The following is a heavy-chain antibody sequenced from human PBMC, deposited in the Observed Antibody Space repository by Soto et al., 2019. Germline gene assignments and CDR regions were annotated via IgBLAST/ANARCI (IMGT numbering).Heavy chain of an antibody. V-gene: IGHV3-7*03. CDR1: GFTFSSYW. D-gene: IGHD1-7*01. CDR2: INQDGSEK. J-gene: IGHJ4*02. CDR3: VRAGNYELG. Sequence: EVQLVESGGGLVRPGGSLRLSCAASGFTFSSYWMSWVRQAPGKGLEWVANINQDGSEKNFVDSVKGRFTISRDNAKDSLYLQMNSLRAEDTAVYYCVRAGNYELGWGQGTLVTVSS.